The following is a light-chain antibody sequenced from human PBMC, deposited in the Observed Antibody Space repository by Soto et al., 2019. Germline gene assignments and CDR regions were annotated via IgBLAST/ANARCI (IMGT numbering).Light chain of an antibody. V-gene: IGKV1-39*01. J-gene: IGKJ1*01. CDR2: GAS. Sequence: DIQMTQSPTSLSASVGDRVTISCRASQRIGTYLAWYQQKPGKAPRLLISGASSVQSGVPPRFSGSGSATDFILTISSLRLEDIATYYCQQTASAPPWTCGQGTKVEIK. CDR3: QQTASAPPWT. CDR1: QRIGTY.